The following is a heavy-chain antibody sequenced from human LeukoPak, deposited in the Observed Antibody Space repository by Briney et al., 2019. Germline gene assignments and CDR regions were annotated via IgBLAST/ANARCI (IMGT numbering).Heavy chain of an antibody. CDR3: AKDYSGSWYYFDY. J-gene: IGHJ4*02. V-gene: IGHV3-23*01. D-gene: IGHD6-13*01. CDR2: ISGGGGST. Sequence: GGSLRLSCAASGFTFSIYAITWVRQAPGKGLEWVSTISGGGGSTYYADSVKGRFTISRDNSKNTLYLQMNSLRPEDTAIYYCAKDYSGSWYYFDYWGQGTLVTVSS. CDR1: GFTFSIYA.